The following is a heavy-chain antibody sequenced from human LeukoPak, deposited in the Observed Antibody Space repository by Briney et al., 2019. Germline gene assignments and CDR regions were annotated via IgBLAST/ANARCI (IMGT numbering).Heavy chain of an antibody. Sequence: SETLSLTCAVYGGSFSGYYWSWIRQPPGKGLEWIGEINHSGSTNYNPSLKSRVTISVDTSKNQFSLKLSSVTAADTAVYYCASEGPRLRYFASVAAFDIWGQGIMVTVSS. J-gene: IGHJ3*02. CDR1: GGSFSGYY. D-gene: IGHD3-9*01. CDR3: ASEGPRLRYFASVAAFDI. CDR2: INHSGST. V-gene: IGHV4-34*01.